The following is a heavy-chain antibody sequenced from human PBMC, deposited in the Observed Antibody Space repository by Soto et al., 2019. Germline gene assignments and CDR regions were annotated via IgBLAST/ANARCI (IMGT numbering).Heavy chain of an antibody. D-gene: IGHD3-3*01. J-gene: IGHJ6*02. Sequence: QVQLVQSGPEMKKPGSSVKVSCKASGGTFSSYVISWVRQAPGHGLEWRGGLITIFETAKNEQKFQGRVTITADESTSTVYMELSSLRHEDTAFYFCAKAVADYGFWCGRASTFIRAYGMDVWGQGTPVTVSS. V-gene: IGHV1-69*01. CDR1: GGTFSSYV. CDR2: LITIFETA. CDR3: AKAVADYGFWCGRASTFIRAYGMDV.